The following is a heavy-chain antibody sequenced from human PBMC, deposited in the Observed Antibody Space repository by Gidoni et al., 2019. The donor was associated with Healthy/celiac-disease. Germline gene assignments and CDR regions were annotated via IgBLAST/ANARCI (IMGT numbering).Heavy chain of an antibody. CDR3: AKDIGRGSSWDAFDI. J-gene: IGHJ3*02. CDR1: GFTFDDYA. Sequence: EVQLVASGGGLVQPGRSLRLSCAASGFTFDDYAMHWVRQAPGKGLEWVSGISWNSGSIGYADSVKGRFTISRDNAKNSLYLQMNSLRAEDTALYYCAKDIGRGSSWDAFDIWGQGTMVTVSS. V-gene: IGHV3-9*01. D-gene: IGHD6-13*01. CDR2: ISWNSGSI.